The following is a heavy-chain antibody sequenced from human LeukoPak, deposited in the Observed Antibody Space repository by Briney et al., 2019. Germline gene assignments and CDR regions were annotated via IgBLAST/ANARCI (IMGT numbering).Heavy chain of an antibody. J-gene: IGHJ6*03. CDR3: ARGLMPYSYYYMDV. V-gene: IGHV3-48*01. CDR1: GFTFSSYS. CDR2: ISSSSSTI. D-gene: IGHD2-2*01. Sequence: SGGSLRLSCAASGFTFSSYSMNWVRQAPGKGGEWVAYISSSSSTIYYADSVKGRFTISRDNAKNSLYLQMTSLRAEDTAVYYCARGLMPYSYYYMDVWGKGTTVTVSS.